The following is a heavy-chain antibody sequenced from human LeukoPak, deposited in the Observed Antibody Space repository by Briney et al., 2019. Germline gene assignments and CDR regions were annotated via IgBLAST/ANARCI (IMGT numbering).Heavy chain of an antibody. J-gene: IGHJ6*03. Sequence: GGSLRLSCAASGFTFSSYAMHWVRQAPGKGLEWVAVISYDGSNKYYADSVKGRFTISRDNSKNKLYLQMNSLRAEDTAVYYCARDSSTTVVTSSNYYYYMDVWGKGTTVTVSS. CDR3: ARDSSTTVVTSSNYYYYMDV. V-gene: IGHV3-30-3*01. D-gene: IGHD4-23*01. CDR1: GFTFSSYA. CDR2: ISYDGSNK.